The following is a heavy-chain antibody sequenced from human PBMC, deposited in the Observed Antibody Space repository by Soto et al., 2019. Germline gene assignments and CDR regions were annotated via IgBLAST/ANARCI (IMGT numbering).Heavy chain of an antibody. Sequence: GESVKISCXGSGYSFTSYWISWVRQMPGKGLEWMGRIDPSDSYTNYSPSFQGHVTISADKSISTAYLQWSSLKASDTAMYYCARHNGGYCSGGRCYSEYYFDYWGQGTLVTVSS. CDR1: GYSFTSYW. J-gene: IGHJ4*02. CDR3: ARHNGGYCSGGRCYSEYYFDY. V-gene: IGHV5-10-1*01. D-gene: IGHD2-15*01. CDR2: IDPSDSYT.